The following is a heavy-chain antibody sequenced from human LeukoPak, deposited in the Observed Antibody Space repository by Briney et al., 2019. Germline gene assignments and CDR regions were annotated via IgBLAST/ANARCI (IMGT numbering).Heavy chain of an antibody. Sequence: GALRLSCAASGFTFSIYWMHWVRQPPGKGLVWVSRINSDGSSTSYADSVKGRFTISRDNAKNTLYLQMNSLRAEDTAVYYCAKLGKGYCSSTSCYLDYWGQGTLVPVSS. CDR3: AKLGKGYCSSTSCYLDY. CDR1: GFTFSIYW. D-gene: IGHD2-2*01. CDR2: INSDGSST. J-gene: IGHJ4*02. V-gene: IGHV3-74*01.